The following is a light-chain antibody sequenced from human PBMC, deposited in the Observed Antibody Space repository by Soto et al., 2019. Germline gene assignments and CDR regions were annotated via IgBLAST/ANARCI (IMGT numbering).Light chain of an antibody. J-gene: IGKJ4*01. Sequence: EIVMTQSPSTLSVSTGERATLSCRASQSVSSNLAWYQQKPGQAPRLLIYGASTRATGIPARFSGSGSGTEFTLTISSLQSEDFAVYYCQQYYNWPLTFGGGTKVDIK. CDR3: QQYYNWPLT. CDR2: GAS. V-gene: IGKV3-15*01. CDR1: QSVSSN.